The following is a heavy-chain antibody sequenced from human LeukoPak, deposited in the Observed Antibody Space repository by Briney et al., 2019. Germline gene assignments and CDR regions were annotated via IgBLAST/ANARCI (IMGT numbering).Heavy chain of an antibody. D-gene: IGHD6-13*01. Sequence: GGSLRLSCAASGFTFSSYAMHWVRQAPVKGLEWVAVISYDGSNKYYADSVKGRFTISRDNSKNTLYLQMNSLRAEDTAVYYCARGRGAAAGTFDYWGQGTLVTVSS. J-gene: IGHJ4*02. CDR1: GFTFSSYA. CDR3: ARGRGAAAGTFDY. CDR2: ISYDGSNK. V-gene: IGHV3-30*04.